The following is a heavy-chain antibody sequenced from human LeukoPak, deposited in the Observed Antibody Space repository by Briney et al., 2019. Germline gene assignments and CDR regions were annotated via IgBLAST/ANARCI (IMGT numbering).Heavy chain of an antibody. J-gene: IGHJ4*02. CDR1: GFTLSDYA. Sequence: GGSLRLSCTTSGFTLSDYAMSWFRQAPGKGLEWVGFIRNKAYDGTTEYAASVKGRFIISRDESKSIAYLQMNSLKTEDTAIYFCARDSWNNWTPRDHWGQGTLVTVSS. D-gene: IGHD3/OR15-3a*01. CDR2: IRNKAYDGTT. CDR3: ARDSWNNWTPRDH. V-gene: IGHV3-49*03.